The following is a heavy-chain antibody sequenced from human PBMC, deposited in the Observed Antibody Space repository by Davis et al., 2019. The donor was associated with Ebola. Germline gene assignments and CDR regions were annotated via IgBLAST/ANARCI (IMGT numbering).Heavy chain of an antibody. CDR2: ISAYNGNT. J-gene: IGHJ3*02. V-gene: IGHV1-18*01. Sequence: ASVKVSCKASGYTFTSYGISWVRQAPGHGLEWMGWISAYNGNTNYAQKLQGRVTMTTDTSTSTANMELSRLRSDDTAVYYCARENSSGWPDDAFDIWGQGTMVTVSS. CDR3: ARENSSGWPDDAFDI. CDR1: GYTFTSYG. D-gene: IGHD6-19*01.